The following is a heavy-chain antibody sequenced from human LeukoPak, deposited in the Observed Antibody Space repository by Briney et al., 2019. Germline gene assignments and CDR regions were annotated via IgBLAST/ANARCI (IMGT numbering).Heavy chain of an antibody. J-gene: IGHJ6*02. Sequence: SVKVSCKASGGTFSGYAISWVRQTPGQGLEWMGGIISIFGTANYAQKFQGRVTITADESTSTASMELSSLRSEDTAVYYCARDRDGYNNYYYYYGMDVWGQGTTVTVSS. CDR1: GGTFSGYA. CDR2: IISIFGTA. CDR3: ARDRDGYNNYYYYYGMDV. D-gene: IGHD5-24*01. V-gene: IGHV1-69*13.